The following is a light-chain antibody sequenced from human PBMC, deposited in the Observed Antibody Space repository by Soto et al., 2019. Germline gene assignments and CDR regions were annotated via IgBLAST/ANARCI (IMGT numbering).Light chain of an antibody. CDR1: QTISSW. Sequence: DIQMTQSPSTLSGSVGDRVTITCRASQTISSWLAWYQQKPGKAPKLLIYKASTLKSGVPSRFSGSGSGTEFTLTITSLQPEDFATYDCPPYNSYSEAIGQGTKV. CDR2: KAS. CDR3: PPYNSYSEA. V-gene: IGKV1-5*03. J-gene: IGKJ1*01.